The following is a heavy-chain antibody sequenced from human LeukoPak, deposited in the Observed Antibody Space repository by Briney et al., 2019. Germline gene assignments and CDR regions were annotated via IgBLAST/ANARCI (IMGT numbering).Heavy chain of an antibody. Sequence: GGSLRLSCAASGFTFSSYWMHWVRQAPGKGLVWVSRIKSDGSTNYADSVKGRFTISRDNAKNTLSLQMNSLRAEDTGVYYCARAPSEIGGYYPEYFRHWGQGTLVIVSS. CDR1: GFTFSSYW. V-gene: IGHV3-74*01. CDR3: ARAPSEIGGYYPEYFRH. J-gene: IGHJ1*01. D-gene: IGHD3-22*01. CDR2: IKSDGST.